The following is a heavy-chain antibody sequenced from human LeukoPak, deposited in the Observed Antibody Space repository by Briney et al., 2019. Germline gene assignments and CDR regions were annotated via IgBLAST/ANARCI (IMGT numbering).Heavy chain of an antibody. V-gene: IGHV3-74*01. CDR1: GNYW. CDR2: INSDGSWT. J-gene: IGHJ4*02. Sequence: GGSLRLSCAASGNYWMHWVRQAPGKGLVWVSHINSDGSWTSYADSVKGRITISKDNAKNTVYLQMNSLRAEDTAVYYCVSFYETYWGRGTLVTVSS. D-gene: IGHD2/OR15-2a*01. CDR3: VSFYETY.